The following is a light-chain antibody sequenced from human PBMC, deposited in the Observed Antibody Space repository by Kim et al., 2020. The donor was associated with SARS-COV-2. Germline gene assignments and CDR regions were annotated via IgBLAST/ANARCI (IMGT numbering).Light chain of an antibody. V-gene: IGKV1-5*01. CDR1: QSIGNW. CDR2: DAS. J-gene: IGKJ1*01. CDR3: QHYDGYSGT. Sequence: ASVGDGVIITCRASQSIGNWLAWYQQKLGKGPKLLIYDASNLETGVPSRFSGSGSGTEFTLTITSLQPDDFATYYCQHYDGYSGTFGQGTKVDIK.